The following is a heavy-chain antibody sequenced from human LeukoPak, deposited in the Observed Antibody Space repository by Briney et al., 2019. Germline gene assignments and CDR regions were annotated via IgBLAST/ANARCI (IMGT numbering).Heavy chain of an antibody. D-gene: IGHD1-26*01. CDR2: IVDDGTT. Sequence: GGSLRLSCAASGFTFSNYAMTWVRQPPGKGLEWVSSIVDDGTTIYTDSVKGRFTVSRDNSKDTLYLQMDSLRVEDTAVYFCARGAGARRVDWFDPWGQGTLVTVSS. CDR1: GFTFSNYA. J-gene: IGHJ5*02. CDR3: ARGAGARRVDWFDP. V-gene: IGHV3-23*01.